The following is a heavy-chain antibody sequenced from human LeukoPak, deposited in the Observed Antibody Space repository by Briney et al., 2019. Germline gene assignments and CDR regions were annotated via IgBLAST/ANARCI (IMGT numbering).Heavy chain of an antibody. D-gene: IGHD6-19*01. CDR2: IYYSGST. CDR3: AREKAVAGTFDAFDI. CDR1: GGSISSYY. V-gene: IGHV4-59*12. J-gene: IGHJ3*02. Sequence: PSETLSLTCTVSGGSISSYYWSWIRQTPGKGLEWIGDIYYSGSTNYNPSLESRVTISVDTSKNQFSLKLSSVTAADTAVYYCAREKAVAGTFDAFDIWGQGTMVTVSS.